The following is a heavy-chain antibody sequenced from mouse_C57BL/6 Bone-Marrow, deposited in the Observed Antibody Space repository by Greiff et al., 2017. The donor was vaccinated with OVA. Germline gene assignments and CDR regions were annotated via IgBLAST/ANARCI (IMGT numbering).Heavy chain of an antibody. CDR3: ARDFRDWYFDV. J-gene: IGHJ1*03. CDR1: GFTFSSYG. V-gene: IGHV5-6*01. Sequence: EVQLVESGGDLVKPGGSLKLSCAASGFTFSSYGMSWVRQTPDKRLEWVATISSGGSYTYYPDSVKGRFTISRDNAKNTLYLQMSHLKSEDTAMYYCARDFRDWYFDVWGTGTTVTVSS. CDR2: ISSGGSYT.